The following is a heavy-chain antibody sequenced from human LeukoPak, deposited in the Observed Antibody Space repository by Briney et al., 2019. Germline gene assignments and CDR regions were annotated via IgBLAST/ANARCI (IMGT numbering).Heavy chain of an antibody. CDR3: ARAPEDIVAENWFDP. V-gene: IGHV1-46*01. D-gene: IGHD2-15*01. CDR1: GYTFTSYY. CDR2: INPSGGST. Sequence: ASVKVSCKASGYTFTSYYMHWVRQAPGQGLEWMGIINPSGGSTSYAQKFQGRVTMTRDTSTSTAYMELSSLRSEDTAVYYCARAPEDIVAENWFDPWGQGTLVTVSS. J-gene: IGHJ5*02.